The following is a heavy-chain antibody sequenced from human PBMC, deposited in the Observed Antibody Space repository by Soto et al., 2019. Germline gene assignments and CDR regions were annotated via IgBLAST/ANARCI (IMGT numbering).Heavy chain of an antibody. J-gene: IGHJ5*02. V-gene: IGHV3-15*07. CDR1: GFTFSNAW. Sequence: GGSLRLSCAASGFTFSNAWINWVRQAPGKGLEWVGRIKSKTDGGSTYYADSVKGRFTISRDNSKNTLYLQMNSLRAEDTAVYYCAKLVVVPAAMSRWFDPWGQGTLVTVSS. CDR3: AKLVVVPAAMSRWFDP. CDR2: IKSKTDGGST. D-gene: IGHD2-2*01.